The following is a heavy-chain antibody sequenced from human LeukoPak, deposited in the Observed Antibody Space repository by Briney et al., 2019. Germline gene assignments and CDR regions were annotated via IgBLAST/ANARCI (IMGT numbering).Heavy chain of an antibody. Sequence: SETLSLTCAVYGGSFSGYYWSWIRQPPGKGLGWIGEINHSGSTNYNPSLKSRVTISVDTSKNQFSLKLSSVTAADTAVYYCARGKYSSSWYLEFLPKPYNWFDPWGQGTLVTASS. D-gene: IGHD6-13*01. J-gene: IGHJ5*02. CDR1: GGSFSGYY. CDR3: ARGKYSSSWYLEFLPKPYNWFDP. CDR2: INHSGST. V-gene: IGHV4-34*01.